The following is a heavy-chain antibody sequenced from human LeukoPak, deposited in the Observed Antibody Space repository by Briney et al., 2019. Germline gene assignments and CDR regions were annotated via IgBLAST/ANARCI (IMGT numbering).Heavy chain of an antibody. CDR1: GGSFSGYY. D-gene: IGHD3-22*01. V-gene: IGHV4-34*01. Sequence: PSETLSLTCAVYGGSFSGYYWNWIRQSPGKGLEWIGEINHSGNTNYNPSLKSRVTISVDTSKNQFSLKLSSVTAADTAVYYRARGGRLFLPYWGQGTLVTVSS. CDR2: INHSGNT. J-gene: IGHJ4*02. CDR3: ARGGRLFLPY.